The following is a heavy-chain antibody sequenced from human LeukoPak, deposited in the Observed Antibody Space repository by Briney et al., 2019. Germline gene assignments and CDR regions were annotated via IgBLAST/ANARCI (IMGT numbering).Heavy chain of an antibody. CDR1: GGSISSYY. V-gene: IGHV4-59*08. CDR2: IYYSGST. Sequence: SETLSLTCTVSGGSISSYYWSWIRQPPGRGLEWIGYIYYSGSTNYNPSLKSRVTISVDTSKNQFSLKLSSVTAADTAVYYCASMAGSNPAYYFDYWGQGTLVTVSS. CDR3: ASMAGSNPAYYFDY. D-gene: IGHD6-19*01. J-gene: IGHJ4*02.